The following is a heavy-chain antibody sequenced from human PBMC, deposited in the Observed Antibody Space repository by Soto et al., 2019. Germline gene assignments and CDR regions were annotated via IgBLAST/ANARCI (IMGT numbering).Heavy chain of an antibody. J-gene: IGHJ4*02. D-gene: IGHD3-3*01. CDR1: GGSFKSGSYS. Sequence: QVQLQESGPGLVKPSETLSLTSTVSGGSFKSGSYSWSWIRQPPGKGLEWIGYVYHTGRTSYNPSLKSRVSISMDPSKNQFSLNLDFVTAADTAVYFCARDFAYFDSWGQGTLVTVSS. V-gene: IGHV4-61*01. CDR3: ARDFAYFDS. CDR2: VYHTGRT.